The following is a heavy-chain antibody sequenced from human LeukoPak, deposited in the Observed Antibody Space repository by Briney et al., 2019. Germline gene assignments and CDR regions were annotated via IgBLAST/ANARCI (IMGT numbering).Heavy chain of an antibody. CDR1: GGTFSSYA. J-gene: IGHJ4*02. D-gene: IGHD5-24*01. Sequence: GASVKVSCKASGGTFSSYAISWVRQAPGQGLEWMGRIIPILGIANYAQKFQGRVTITADKSTSTAYMELSSLRSEDTAVYYCARARNGYSPPFDYWGQGTLVTVSS. CDR3: ARARNGYSPPFDY. V-gene: IGHV1-69*04. CDR2: IIPILGIA.